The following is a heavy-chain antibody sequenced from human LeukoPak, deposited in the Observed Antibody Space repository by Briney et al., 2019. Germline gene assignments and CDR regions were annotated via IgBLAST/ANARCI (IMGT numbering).Heavy chain of an antibody. CDR3: TRHGSYDSL. D-gene: IGHD3-22*01. CDR2: IRSKANSYAT. CDR1: GFTFSSYA. J-gene: IGHJ4*02. Sequence: PGGSLRLSCAASGFTFSSYAMHWVRQASGKGLEWVGRIRSKANSYATAYAASVKGRFTISRDDSKNTAYLQMNSLKTEDTAVYYCTRHGSYDSLWGQGTLVTVSS. V-gene: IGHV3-73*01.